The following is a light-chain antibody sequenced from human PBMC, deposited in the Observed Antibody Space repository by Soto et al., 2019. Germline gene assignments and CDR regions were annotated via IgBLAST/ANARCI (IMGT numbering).Light chain of an antibody. V-gene: IGLV2-14*03. CDR2: DVS. Sequence: QSALTQPASVSGSPGQSIAISCTGTSSDVGAYNYVSWFQQHPGKAPKLMIYDVSNRPSGVSTRFSGSKSGNTASLTISGLQAEDEADYYCSSYAGSNNHVVFGGGTKLTVL. J-gene: IGLJ2*01. CDR1: SSDVGAYNY. CDR3: SSYAGSNNHVV.